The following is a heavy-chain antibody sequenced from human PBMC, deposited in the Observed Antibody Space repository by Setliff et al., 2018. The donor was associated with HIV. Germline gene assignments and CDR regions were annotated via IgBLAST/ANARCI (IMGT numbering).Heavy chain of an antibody. CDR2: IRNKKNGGTT. CDR3: TTDLGSGRFSWNNN. D-gene: IGHD1-26*01. V-gene: IGHV3-15*01. CDR1: GFTFSNAW. J-gene: IGHJ4*02. Sequence: GESLKISCAAAGFTFSNAWMTWVRQAPGKGLEWVARIRNKKNGGTTYYAAPVEGRFTISRDDSKNTLSLQMNSLKTEDTAIYYCTTDLGSGRFSWNNNWGQGTRVTVSS.